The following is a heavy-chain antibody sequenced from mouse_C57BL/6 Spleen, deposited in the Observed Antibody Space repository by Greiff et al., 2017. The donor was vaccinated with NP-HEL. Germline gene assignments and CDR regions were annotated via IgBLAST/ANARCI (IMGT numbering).Heavy chain of an antibody. CDR2: IWSGGST. Sequence: VKLMESGPGLVQPSQSLSITCTVSGLSLTSYGVHWVRQSPGKGLEWLGVIWSGGSTDYNAAFISRLSISKDNSKSQVFFKMNSLQADDTAIYYCASGSSYNWYFDVWGTGTTVTVSS. CDR1: GLSLTSYG. D-gene: IGHD1-1*01. J-gene: IGHJ1*03. V-gene: IGHV2-2*01. CDR3: ASGSSYNWYFDV.